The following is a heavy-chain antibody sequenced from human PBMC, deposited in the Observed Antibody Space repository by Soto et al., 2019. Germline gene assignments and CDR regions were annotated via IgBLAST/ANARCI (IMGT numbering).Heavy chain of an antibody. V-gene: IGHV5-51*01. CDR3: ARLPRDCNKTSCYYADH. J-gene: IGHJ4*02. CDR2: MYPGDSDT. CDR1: GYDFNTNW. D-gene: IGHD3-3*01. Sequence: GESLKISCRGPGYDFNTNWFGWVRQLPGRGLEWVGIMYPGDSDTRYNPSLQGHVTLSVDVTVSTAFLQWRSLGTSDTGMYFCARLPRDCNKTSCYYADHWGQGTQVTVSS.